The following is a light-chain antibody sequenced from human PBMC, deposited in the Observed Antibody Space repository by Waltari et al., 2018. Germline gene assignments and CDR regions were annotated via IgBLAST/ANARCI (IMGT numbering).Light chain of an antibody. CDR2: GTS. V-gene: IGKV3-20*01. Sequence: ELVLTQSPGTLSLSPGEIATLSCRASQSVDSNYLAWYQQKPGQAPRLLIYGTSNRATGISDRFSGSGSGTDFTHTISSLEPEDFAVYYCQHYGYSPFTFGPGTRVGVK. CDR3: QHYGYSPFT. J-gene: IGKJ3*01. CDR1: QSVDSNY.